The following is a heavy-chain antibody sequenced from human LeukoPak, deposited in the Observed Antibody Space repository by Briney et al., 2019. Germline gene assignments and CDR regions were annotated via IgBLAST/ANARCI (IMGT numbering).Heavy chain of an antibody. CDR1: GGSISSSSYY. V-gene: IGHV4-39*01. D-gene: IGHD2-2*01. CDR2: IYYSGST. J-gene: IGHJ4*02. Sequence: SETLSLTCTVSGGSISSSSYYWGWIRQPPGKGLEWIGSIYYSGSTYYNPSLKSRVTISVDTSKNQFSLKLSSVTAADTAVYYCARGRGRPAAFYFDYWGQGTLVTVSS. CDR3: ARGRGRPAAFYFDY.